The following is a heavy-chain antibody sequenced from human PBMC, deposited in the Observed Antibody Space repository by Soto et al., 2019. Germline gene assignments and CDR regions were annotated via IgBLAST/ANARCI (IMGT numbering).Heavy chain of an antibody. CDR2: ISPDSGNT. J-gene: IGHJ4*02. D-gene: IGHD3-9*01. V-gene: IGHV1-18*01. Sequence: GASVKVSCKASGYSFTSNLINWVRQAPGQGLEWMGWISPDSGNTNYAQKFRGRVTMTTAASTSTAFMEMRSLTSDDTAVYYCARWDYFDLLTGYPDFWCQGSLVTRSS. CDR3: ARWDYFDLLTGYPDF. CDR1: GYSFTSNL.